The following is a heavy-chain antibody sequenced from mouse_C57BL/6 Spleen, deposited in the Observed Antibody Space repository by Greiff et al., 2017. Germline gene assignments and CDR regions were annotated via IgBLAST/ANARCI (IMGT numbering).Heavy chain of an antibody. CDR1: GYSITSGYY. CDR3: AREEKVYGNYGGGYWYFDV. J-gene: IGHJ1*03. Sequence: EVKLMESGPGLVKPSQSLSLTCSVTGYSITSGYYWNWIRQFPGNKLEWMGYISYDGSNNYNPSLKNRISITRDTSKNQFFLKLNSVTTEDTATYYCAREEKVYGNYGGGYWYFDVWGTGTTVTVSS. D-gene: IGHD2-1*01. V-gene: IGHV3-6*01. CDR2: ISYDGSN.